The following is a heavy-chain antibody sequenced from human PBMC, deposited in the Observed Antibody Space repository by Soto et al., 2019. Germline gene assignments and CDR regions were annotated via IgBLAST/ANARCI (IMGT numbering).Heavy chain of an antibody. V-gene: IGHV3-30*04. CDR1: GFTFSYYP. CDR3: VRVPGDMVAILHIYPLDGREPLSDVDV. CDR2: ISFDGSNK. Sequence: QMQLVESGGGAVQPERSLRLSCAASGFTFSYYPMHWVRQAPGKGLEWVAVISFDGSNKYYADSVKGRFTISRDNSKNTLYLQMNSLRGEDTAVYYCVRVPGDMVAILHIYPLDGREPLSDVDVWGQGTTVTVSS. D-gene: IGHD5-12*01. J-gene: IGHJ6*02.